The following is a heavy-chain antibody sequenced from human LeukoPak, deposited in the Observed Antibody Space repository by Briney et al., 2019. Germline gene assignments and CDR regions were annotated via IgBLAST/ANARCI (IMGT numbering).Heavy chain of an antibody. D-gene: IGHD3-10*01. V-gene: IGHV1-69*04. CDR3: AREASGEDV. J-gene: IGHJ6*02. CDR2: IIPILGIA. Sequence: SVKVSCKASGGTFSNHGISWVRQAPGQGLEWIGRIIPILGIANYAQKFQGRVTITADKSTSTAYMELSSLRSEDTAVYYCAREASGEDVWGQGTTVTVSS. CDR1: GGTFSNHG.